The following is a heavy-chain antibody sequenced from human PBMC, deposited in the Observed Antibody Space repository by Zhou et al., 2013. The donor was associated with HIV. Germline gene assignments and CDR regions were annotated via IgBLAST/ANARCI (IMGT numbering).Heavy chain of an antibody. CDR1: GYTFTNYY. CDR3: ARESNASGRGRSMDH. V-gene: IGHV1-46*01. CDR2: INPTTGKI. J-gene: IGHJ4*02. Sequence: QVQLVQSESETLRPGATAKVSCKTSGYTFTNYYMSWLRQAPGQGLELMAMINPTTGKIMFTQRFQARLIVTRDTSTSTVHMFLSGLRSDDTATYYCARESNASGRGRSMDHWGQGNPGHRLL. D-gene: IGHD3-16*01.